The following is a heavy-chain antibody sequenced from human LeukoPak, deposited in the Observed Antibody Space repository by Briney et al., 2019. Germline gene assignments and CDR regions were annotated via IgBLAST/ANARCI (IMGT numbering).Heavy chain of an antibody. CDR2: ISGSGGST. CDR1: GFTFSSYA. V-gene: IGHV3-23*01. Sequence: GGSLRLSCAASGFTFSSYAMSWVRQAPGKGLEWVSAISGSGGSTYYADSVKGRFTISRDNSKNTLYLQMNSLRVEDTALYYCVKDRSGSGSYYPDHWGQGTLVTVSS. J-gene: IGHJ4*02. D-gene: IGHD3-10*01. CDR3: VKDRSGSGSYYPDH.